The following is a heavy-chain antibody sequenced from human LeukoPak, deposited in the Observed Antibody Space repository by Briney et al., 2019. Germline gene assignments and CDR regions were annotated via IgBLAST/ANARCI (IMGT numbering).Heavy chain of an antibody. Sequence: PGGSLRLSCAASGFTLSSYWMTWVRQAPGKGLEWVADIKQDGSEKYYVDPVKGRFTISRDNAKNSLYLQMNSLRAEDTAVYYCARDEDIQPDYWGQGTLVTVSS. CDR1: GFTLSSYW. V-gene: IGHV3-7*01. D-gene: IGHD2-15*01. CDR3: ARDEDIQPDY. J-gene: IGHJ4*02. CDR2: IKQDGSEK.